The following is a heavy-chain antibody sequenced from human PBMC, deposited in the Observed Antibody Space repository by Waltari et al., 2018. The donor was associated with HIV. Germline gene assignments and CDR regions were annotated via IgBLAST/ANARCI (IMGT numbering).Heavy chain of an antibody. D-gene: IGHD2-2*01. J-gene: IGHJ4*02. V-gene: IGHV3-30-3*01. CDR2: ISYDGSNK. CDR3: ARDPQYCSSTSCSYYFDY. Sequence: QVQLVESGGGVVQPGRSLRLPCAASGFTFINYAMPWVRQAPGKGLEWVAVISYDGSNKYYADSVKGRFTISRDNSKNTLYLQMNSLRAEDTAVYYCARDPQYCSSTSCSYYFDYWGQGTLVTVSS. CDR1: GFTFINYA.